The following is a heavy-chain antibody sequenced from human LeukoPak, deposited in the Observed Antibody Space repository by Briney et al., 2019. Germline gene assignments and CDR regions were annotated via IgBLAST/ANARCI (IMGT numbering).Heavy chain of an antibody. CDR3: AREDYFGSGSFSNWFDP. Sequence: GASVKVSCKASGYTFTRHYMHWVRQAPGQGLEWMGWMNSNSGNTGYAQKFQGRVTMTWDTSTSTAYMELSSLRSEDTAVYYCAREDYFGSGSFSNWFDPWGQGTLVTVSS. D-gene: IGHD3-10*01. J-gene: IGHJ5*02. CDR1: GYTFTRHY. V-gene: IGHV1-8*01. CDR2: MNSNSGNT.